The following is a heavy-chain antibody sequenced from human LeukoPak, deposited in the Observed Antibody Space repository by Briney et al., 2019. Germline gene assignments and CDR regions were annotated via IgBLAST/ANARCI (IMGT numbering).Heavy chain of an antibody. J-gene: IGHJ4*02. Sequence: GGSLRLSCAASGFAVSSNYLSWVRQAPGKGLEWVSIIYSGGSTYYADSVKDRFTISRDNSRDTLYLQMNSLRAEDTAVYFCAGRRYGGNYFDYWGQGAPVTVSS. CDR1: GFAVSSNY. V-gene: IGHV3-66*01. D-gene: IGHD4-23*01. CDR3: AGRRYGGNYFDY. CDR2: IYSGGST.